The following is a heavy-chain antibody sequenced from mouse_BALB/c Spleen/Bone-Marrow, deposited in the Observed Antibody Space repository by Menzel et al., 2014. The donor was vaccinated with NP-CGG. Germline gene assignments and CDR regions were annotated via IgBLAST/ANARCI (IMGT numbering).Heavy chain of an antibody. D-gene: IGHD2-4*01. CDR2: IDPANGNT. Sequence: VQLQQSGAELVKPGASVKLSCTASGFNIKDTYMHWVKQRPEQGLEWIGRIDPANGNTKYDPKFQDKATITTDTSSNTAYLQLSSLTSEDTAVYYCARDDYDDYYAMDYWGQGTSVTVPS. CDR3: ARDDYDDYYAMDY. V-gene: IGHV14-3*02. CDR1: GFNIKDTY. J-gene: IGHJ4*01.